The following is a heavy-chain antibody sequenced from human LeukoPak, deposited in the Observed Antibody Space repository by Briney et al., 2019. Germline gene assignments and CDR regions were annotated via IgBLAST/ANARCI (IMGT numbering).Heavy chain of an antibody. Sequence: GASVTVSCKASGYTFTSYGISWVRQAPGQGLEWMGWISAYNGNANYAQKLQGRVTMTTDTSTSTAYMELRSLRSDDTAVYYCARDVAVAGKSFYYYYGMDVWGQGTTVTVSS. CDR1: GYTFTSYG. CDR2: ISAYNGNA. V-gene: IGHV1-18*01. D-gene: IGHD6-19*01. J-gene: IGHJ6*02. CDR3: ARDVAVAGKSFYYYYGMDV.